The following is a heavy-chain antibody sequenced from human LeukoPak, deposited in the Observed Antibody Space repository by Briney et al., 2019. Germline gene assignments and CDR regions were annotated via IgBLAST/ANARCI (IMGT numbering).Heavy chain of an antibody. CDR3: ATDRSSGWHRTYYFDY. CDR2: FDPEDGET. V-gene: IGHV1-24*01. J-gene: IGHJ4*02. D-gene: IGHD6-19*01. Sequence: GASVKVSCKVSGYTLTELSMHWVRQAPGKGLEWMGGFDPEDGETIYAQKSQGRVTMTEDTSTDTAYMELSSLGSEDTAVYYCATDRSSGWHRTYYFDYWGQGTLVTVSS. CDR1: GYTLTELS.